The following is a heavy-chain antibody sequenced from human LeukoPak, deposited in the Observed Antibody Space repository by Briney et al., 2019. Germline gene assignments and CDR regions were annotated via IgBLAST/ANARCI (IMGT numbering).Heavy chain of an antibody. D-gene: IGHD3-3*01. J-gene: IGHJ6*03. V-gene: IGHV3-7*01. Sequence: GGSLRLSCAASGFTFSSYWMSWVRQAPGKGLEWVANIKQDGSEKYYVDSVKGRFTISRDNAKNSLYLQMNSLRVEDTAVYYCARGSKSTTFGVVRRYYYYYMDVWGKGTTVTVSS. CDR2: IKQDGSEK. CDR3: ARGSKSTTFGVVRRYYYYYMDV. CDR1: GFTFSSYW.